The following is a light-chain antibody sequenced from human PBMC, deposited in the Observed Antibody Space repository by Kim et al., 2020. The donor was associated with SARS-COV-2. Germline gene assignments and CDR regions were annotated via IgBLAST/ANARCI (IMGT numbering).Light chain of an antibody. CDR3: NSRDSSGNHLGV. CDR1: SLRNYY. CDR2: GKN. V-gene: IGLV3-19*01. Sequence: SYELTQDPAVSVALGQTVRITCQGDSLRNYYASWYQQKPGQAPVLVIYGKNNRPSGIPDRFSGSSSGNKASMTITGAQAEDEADYYCNSRDSSGNHLGVF. J-gene: IGLJ1*01.